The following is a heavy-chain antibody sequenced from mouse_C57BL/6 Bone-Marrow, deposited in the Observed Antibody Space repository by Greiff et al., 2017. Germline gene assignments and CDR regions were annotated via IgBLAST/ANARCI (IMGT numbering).Heavy chain of an antibody. CDR3: AREGSGWLLPDY. V-gene: IGHV1-64*01. J-gene: IGHJ2*01. D-gene: IGHD2-3*01. CDR1: GYTFTSYW. Sequence: VQLQQPGAELVKPGASVKLSCKASGYTFTSYWMHWVKQRPGQGLEWIGMIHPNSGSTNYNEKFKSKATLTVDKSSSTAYMQLSSLTSEDSAVYYCAREGSGWLLPDYWGQGTTLTVSS. CDR2: IHPNSGST.